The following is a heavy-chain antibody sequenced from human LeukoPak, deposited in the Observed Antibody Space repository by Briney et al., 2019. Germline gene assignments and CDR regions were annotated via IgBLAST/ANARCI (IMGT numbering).Heavy chain of an antibody. Sequence: EASVKVSCKVSGYTLTELSMHWVRQAPGKGLEWMGGFDPEDGETIYAQKFQGRVTMTRDTSTSTVYMELSSLRSEDTAVYYCARDGPRIAALGEDFDYWGQGTLVTVSS. J-gene: IGHJ4*02. CDR2: FDPEDGET. V-gene: IGHV1-24*01. CDR3: ARDGPRIAALGEDFDY. CDR1: GYTLTELS. D-gene: IGHD6-6*01.